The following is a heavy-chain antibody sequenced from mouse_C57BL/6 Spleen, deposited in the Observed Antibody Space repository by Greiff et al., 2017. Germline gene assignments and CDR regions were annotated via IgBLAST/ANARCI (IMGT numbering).Heavy chain of an antibody. J-gene: IGHJ4*01. CDR2: ITYAGSST. Sequence: EVKLMESEGGLVQPGSSMKLSCTASGFTFSDYYMAWVRQVPEKGLEWVANITYAGSSTYSLDSLKSRFNISSDNAKNILCLQMSSLKSEDTATYNWARESGYSSYYYAMDYWGQGTSVTVSS. D-gene: IGHD2-5*01. CDR3: ARESGYSSYYYAMDY. CDR1: GFTFSDYY. V-gene: IGHV5-16*01.